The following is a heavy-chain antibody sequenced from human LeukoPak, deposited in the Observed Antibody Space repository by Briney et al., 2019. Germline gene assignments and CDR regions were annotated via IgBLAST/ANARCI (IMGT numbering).Heavy chain of an antibody. CDR3: VRVDSGYDLINYYYYMDV. CDR1: GYSISSGYY. D-gene: IGHD5-12*01. V-gene: IGHV4-38-2*02. J-gene: IGHJ6*03. CDR2: IYHSGST. Sequence: SETLSLTCTVSGYSISSGYYWGWIRQPPGKGLEWIGSIYHSGSTYYNPSLKSRVTISVDTSKNQFSLKLSSVTAADTAVYYCVRVDSGYDLINYYYYMDVWGKGTTVTVSS.